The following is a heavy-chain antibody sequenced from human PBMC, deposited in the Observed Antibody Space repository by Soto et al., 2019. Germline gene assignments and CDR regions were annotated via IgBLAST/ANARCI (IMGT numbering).Heavy chain of an antibody. J-gene: IGHJ6*02. CDR1: GFTFNTYA. Sequence: GGSLRLSCAAPGFTFNTYAMRWVRHAPGKGLEWVSAIGGGGGSTHYADSVKGRFTISRDNTKNTLYLQINSLRADYTAIYYCARDSITRLSYDTPGMAVWGQGTTVTV. CDR3: ARDSITRLSYDTPGMAV. CDR2: IGGGGGST. D-gene: IGHD3-10*01. V-gene: IGHV3-23*01.